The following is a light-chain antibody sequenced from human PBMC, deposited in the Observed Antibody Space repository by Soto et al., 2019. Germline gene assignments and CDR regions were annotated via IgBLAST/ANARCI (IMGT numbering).Light chain of an antibody. CDR2: VGTGGIVG. J-gene: IGLJ3*02. CDR3: GAEHGSGINFVRV. Sequence: QLVLTQPPSASASLGASVTLTCTLSSGYSNYKVDWYQQRPGMGPRFVMRVGTGGIVGSKGDGIPDRFSVLASGLNRYLTIKNIQGEDESDYHCGAEHGSGINFVRVFGGGTKLTVL. CDR1: SGYSNYK. V-gene: IGLV9-49*01.